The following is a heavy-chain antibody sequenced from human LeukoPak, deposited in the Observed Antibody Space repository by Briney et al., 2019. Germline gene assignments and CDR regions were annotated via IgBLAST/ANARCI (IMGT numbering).Heavy chain of an antibody. Sequence: ASVKVSCKASGGIFSSYAIGWVRQAPGQGLEWMGRIIPILGIANYAQKFQGRVTITADKSTSTAYMELSSLRSEDTAVYYCAREPVGDMIVAWSDYWGQGTLVTVSS. V-gene: IGHV1-69*04. D-gene: IGHD3-22*01. CDR1: GGIFSSYA. CDR2: IIPILGIA. CDR3: AREPVGDMIVAWSDY. J-gene: IGHJ4*02.